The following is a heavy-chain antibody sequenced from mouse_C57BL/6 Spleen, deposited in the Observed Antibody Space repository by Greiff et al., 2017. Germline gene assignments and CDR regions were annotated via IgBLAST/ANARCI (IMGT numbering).Heavy chain of an antibody. Sequence: QVQLQQSGAELVKPGASVKLSCKASGYTFTEYTIHWVKQRSGQGLEWIGWFYPGSGSIKHNEKFKDKATLTADKSSSTVYMELSRLTSEDSAVYFCARHEVGLPLRGNYVFYYFDYWGQGTTLTVSS. CDR1: GYTFTEYT. V-gene: IGHV1-62-2*01. D-gene: IGHD2-1*01. CDR2: FYPGSGSI. J-gene: IGHJ2*01. CDR3: ARHEVGLPLRGNYVFYYFDY.